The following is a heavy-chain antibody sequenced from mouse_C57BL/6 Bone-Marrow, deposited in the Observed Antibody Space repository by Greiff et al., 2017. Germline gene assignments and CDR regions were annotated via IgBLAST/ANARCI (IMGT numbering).Heavy chain of an antibody. CDR1: GYTFTNYW. Sequence: QVQLQQSGAELVRPGTSVKMSCKASGYTFTNYWIGWAKQRPGHGLEWIGDIYPGGGYTNYNEKFKGKATLTADKSSSTDYMQFSSLTSEDSAIYYCARGEGPLFDYWGQGTTLTVSS. V-gene: IGHV1-63*01. J-gene: IGHJ2*01. CDR3: ARGEGPLFDY. CDR2: IYPGGGYT.